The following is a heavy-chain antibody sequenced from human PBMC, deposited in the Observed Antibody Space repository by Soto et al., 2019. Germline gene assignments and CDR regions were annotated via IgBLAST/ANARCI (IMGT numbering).Heavy chain of an antibody. Sequence: QVQLVQSGAEVKKPGASVKVSCKASGYTFTSYGISWVRQAPGQGLEWMGWISAYNGNTNYAQKLQGRVTMTTDISTSTAYMELRSLRSDDTAVYYCARNLRFLEWLFTLDYWGQGTLVTVSS. J-gene: IGHJ4*02. CDR1: GYTFTSYG. D-gene: IGHD3-3*01. CDR3: ARNLRFLEWLFTLDY. CDR2: ISAYNGNT. V-gene: IGHV1-18*04.